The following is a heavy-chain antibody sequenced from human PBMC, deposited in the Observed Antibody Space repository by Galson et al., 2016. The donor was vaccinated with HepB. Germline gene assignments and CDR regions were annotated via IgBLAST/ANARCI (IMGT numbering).Heavy chain of an antibody. V-gene: IGHV5-51*03. J-gene: IGHJ4*02. D-gene: IGHD3-3*01. CDR2: IFPGDSDT. Sequence: QSGAEVKKPGESLKISCKASGYSFTSYWIGWVRQMPGKGLEWMGIIFPGDSDTKYSPSFGGLVTISVDRSINTAYLQWSSLRASDTAIYYCAGPPYYDFWGGFGLWGQGTLVTVSS. CDR1: GYSFTSYW. CDR3: AGPPYYDFWGGFGL.